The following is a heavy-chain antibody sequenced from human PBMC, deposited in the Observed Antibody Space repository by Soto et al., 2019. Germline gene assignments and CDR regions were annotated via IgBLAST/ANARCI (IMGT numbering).Heavy chain of an antibody. CDR3: ARLGAYYQSLDP. Sequence: SQTLSLTCTVSGGSISSSSYYWGWIRQPPGKGLECIGSIYYSGSTSYNPSLNSRVTITLETSKSQFSLRLTSVTASDTAVYYCARLGAYYQSLDPWGHGTVVT. D-gene: IGHD2-21*01. CDR2: IYYSGST. CDR1: GGSISSSSYY. J-gene: IGHJ5*02. V-gene: IGHV4-39*01.